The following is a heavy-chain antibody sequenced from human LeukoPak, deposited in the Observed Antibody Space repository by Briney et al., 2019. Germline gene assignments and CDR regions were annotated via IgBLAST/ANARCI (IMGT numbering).Heavy chain of an antibody. CDR1: GASISSDY. CDR3: ARGEWWLDP. V-gene: IGHV4-59*01. D-gene: IGHD2-8*01. J-gene: IGHJ5*02. Sequence: SETLSLTCTVSGASISSDYWTWIRQPPGRGLEWIGNIYYSGSANYNPSLMSRATISLDMSKNQFSLKLSSVTAADTAIYYCARGEWWLDPWGQGTLVAVSS. CDR2: IYYSGSA.